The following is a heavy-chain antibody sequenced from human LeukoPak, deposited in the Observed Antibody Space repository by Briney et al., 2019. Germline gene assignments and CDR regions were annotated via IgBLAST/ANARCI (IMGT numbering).Heavy chain of an antibody. Sequence: ASVKVSCKASGYTFTGYYMHWVRQAPGQGLEWMGWINPNSGGTNYAQKFQGRVTMTRDTSISTAYMELSRLRSDDTAVYYCARADSNYGDAFDIWGQGTMVIVSS. CDR1: GYTFTGYY. D-gene: IGHD4-11*01. J-gene: IGHJ3*02. CDR2: INPNSGGT. V-gene: IGHV1-2*02. CDR3: ARADSNYGDAFDI.